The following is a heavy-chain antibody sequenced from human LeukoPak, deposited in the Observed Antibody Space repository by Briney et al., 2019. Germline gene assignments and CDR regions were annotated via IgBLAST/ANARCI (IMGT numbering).Heavy chain of an antibody. D-gene: IGHD6-6*01. CDR1: GYSISSGYY. Sequence: PSETLSLTCTVSGYSISSGYYWGWIRQPPGKGLEWIGSIYHSGSVYFNPSLKSRVTISVDTSKNQFSLKLSSVTAADTAVYYCARMSPSIAARRSPPPYFDYWGQGTLVTVSS. J-gene: IGHJ4*02. CDR2: IYHSGSV. V-gene: IGHV4-38-2*02. CDR3: ARMSPSIAARRSPPPYFDY.